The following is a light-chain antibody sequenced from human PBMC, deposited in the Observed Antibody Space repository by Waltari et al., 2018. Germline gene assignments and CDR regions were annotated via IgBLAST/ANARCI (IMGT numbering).Light chain of an antibody. CDR1: SSDVGRNNF. CDR3: GTSATTRTQV. CDR2: DVS. Sequence: QSALPQPASVSGSPRQSISISCSGSSSDVGRNNFFCWYQQQPGKVPKLIIYDVSVRPSGGSERFSASRSGNTASLTISGLQAEDEADYYCGTSATTRTQVFGTGTKVTVL. J-gene: IGLJ1*01. V-gene: IGLV2-14*01.